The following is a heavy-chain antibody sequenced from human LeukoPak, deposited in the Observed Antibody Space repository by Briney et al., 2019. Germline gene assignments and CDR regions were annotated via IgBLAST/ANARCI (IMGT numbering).Heavy chain of an antibody. J-gene: IGHJ6*02. D-gene: IGHD2-21*01. CDR1: GFTFSSYG. CDR2: IWYDGSNK. Sequence: RGSLRLSCAASGFTFSSYGMHWVRQAPGKGLEWVAVIWYDGSNKYYADSVKGRFTISRDNSKNTLYLQMNSLRAEDTAVYYCARDSSVFTNYYYGMDVWGQGTTVTVSS. V-gene: IGHV3-33*01. CDR3: ARDSSVFTNYYYGMDV.